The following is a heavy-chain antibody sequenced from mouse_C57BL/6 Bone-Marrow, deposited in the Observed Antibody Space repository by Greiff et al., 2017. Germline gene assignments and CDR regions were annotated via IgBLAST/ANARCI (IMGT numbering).Heavy chain of an antibody. CDR2: INPNNGGT. CDR3: ARSTVRVFYFDY. D-gene: IGHD1-1*01. J-gene: IGHJ2*01. Sequence: EVKLVESGPELVKPGASVKISCKASGYTFTDYYMNWVKQSHGKSLEWIGDINPNNGGTSYNQKFKGKATLTVDKSSSTAYMELRSLTSEDSAVYYCARSTVRVFYFDYWGQGTTLTVSS. V-gene: IGHV1-26*01. CDR1: GYTFTDYY.